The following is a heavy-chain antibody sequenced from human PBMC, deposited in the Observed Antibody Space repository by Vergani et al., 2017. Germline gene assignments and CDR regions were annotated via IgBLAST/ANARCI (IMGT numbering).Heavy chain of an antibody. Sequence: VQLVESGGGVVQPGGSLRLSCAASGFTFSSYAMSWVRQAPGKGLEWVSAISGSGGSTYYADSVKGRFTISRDNSKNTLYLQMNSLRAEDTAVYYCAKDNSRTTIFGVVITGGFDYWGQGTLVTVSS. CDR2: ISGSGGST. D-gene: IGHD3-3*01. J-gene: IGHJ4*02. CDR3: AKDNSRTTIFGVVITGGFDY. CDR1: GFTFSSYA. V-gene: IGHV3-23*04.